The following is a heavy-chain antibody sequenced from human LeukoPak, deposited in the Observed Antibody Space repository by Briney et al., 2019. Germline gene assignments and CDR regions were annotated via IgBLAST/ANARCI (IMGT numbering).Heavy chain of an antibody. D-gene: IGHD3-10*01. V-gene: IGHV3-30*02. CDR1: GFTFSNYG. Sequence: PGGSLRLSCAASGFTFSNYGMHWVRQAPGKGLEWVAFIRYDGSNKYYADSVKGRFTISRDNSKNTLYLQMNSLRAEDTAVYYCAKDIWFGESNPDAFDIWGQGTMVTVSS. J-gene: IGHJ3*02. CDR2: IRYDGSNK. CDR3: AKDIWFGESNPDAFDI.